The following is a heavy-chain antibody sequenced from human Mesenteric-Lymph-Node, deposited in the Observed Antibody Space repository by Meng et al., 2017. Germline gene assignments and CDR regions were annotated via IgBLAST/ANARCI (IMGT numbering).Heavy chain of an antibody. Sequence: SETLSLTCTVSGGSISSYYWSWIRQPPGKGLEWIGYIYYSGSTNYNPSLKSRVTISVDTSKNQFSLKLSSVTAADTAVYYCARVLHYYDSSGYYYVDAFDIWGQGTMVTVSS. CDR1: GGSISSYY. D-gene: IGHD3-22*01. CDR2: IYYSGST. V-gene: IGHV4-59*01. CDR3: ARVLHYYDSSGYYYVDAFDI. J-gene: IGHJ3*02.